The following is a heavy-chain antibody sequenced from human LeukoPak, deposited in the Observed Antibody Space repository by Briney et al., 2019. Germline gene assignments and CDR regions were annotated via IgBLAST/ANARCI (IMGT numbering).Heavy chain of an antibody. D-gene: IGHD2-2*01. J-gene: IGHJ6*02. Sequence: ASVKVSCKASGYTFTGYYMHWVRQAPGQGLEWMGRINPNSGGTNYAQKFQGRVTMTRDTSISTAYMELSRLRSEDTAVYYCARAGGYCSSTSCYGLSDYYYYGMDVWGQGTTVTVSS. CDR1: GYTFTGYY. V-gene: IGHV1-2*06. CDR2: INPNSGGT. CDR3: ARAGGYCSSTSCYGLSDYYYYGMDV.